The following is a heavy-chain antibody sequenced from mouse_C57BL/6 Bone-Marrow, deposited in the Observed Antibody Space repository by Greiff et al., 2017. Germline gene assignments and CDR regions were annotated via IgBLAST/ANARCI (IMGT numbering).Heavy chain of an antibody. CDR3: VYDYDVSWFAY. D-gene: IGHD2-4*01. CDR2: INPYNGGT. J-gene: IGHJ3*01. Sequence: EVQLQQSGPVLVKPGASVKMSCKASGYTFTDYYMNWVKQSHGKSLEWIGVINPYNGGTSYNQQFKGKATLTVDKYSSTAYMGLNSLTSEDSAVDYCVYDYDVSWFAYWGQGTLVTVSA. V-gene: IGHV1-19*01. CDR1: GYTFTDYY.